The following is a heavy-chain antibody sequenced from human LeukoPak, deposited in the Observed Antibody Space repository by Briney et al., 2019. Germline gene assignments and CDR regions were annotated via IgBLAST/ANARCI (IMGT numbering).Heavy chain of an antibody. CDR3: ARNPLLLRAFDI. V-gene: IGHV4-38-2*01. J-gene: IGHJ3*02. CDR2: IYYSGST. D-gene: IGHD2-15*01. Sequence: SETLSLTCAVSGYSISSGYYWGWIRQPPGKGLEWIGYIYYSGSTNYNPSLKSRVTISVDTSKNQFSLKLSSVTAADTAVYYCARNPLLLRAFDIWGQGTMVTVSS. CDR1: GYSISSGYY.